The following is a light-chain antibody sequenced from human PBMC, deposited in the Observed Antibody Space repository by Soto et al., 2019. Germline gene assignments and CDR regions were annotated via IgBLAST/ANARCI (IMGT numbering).Light chain of an antibody. CDR3: QQRSNWIT. J-gene: IGKJ5*01. CDR1: QSVGSY. CDR2: DAS. V-gene: IGKV3-11*01. Sequence: EIVLTQSPATLSLSPGERATLSCRASQSVGSYLAWYQQKPGQAPRLLIYDASNRATGIPARFSGSGSGTDFPLTISSLEPEDCAVYYCQQRSNWITFGQGTRLEIK.